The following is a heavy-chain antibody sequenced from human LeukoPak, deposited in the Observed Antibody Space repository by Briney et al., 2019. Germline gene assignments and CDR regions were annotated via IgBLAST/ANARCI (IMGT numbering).Heavy chain of an antibody. CDR3: ARDRNSGSSLDI. CDR1: GYTFTGYY. J-gene: IGHJ3*02. Sequence: ASVKVSCKSSGYTFTGYYIHWVRQAPGQGLEWMGWIYPYSSDTNYAQNFQGRVTMTRDTSISTAYMELSSLKSDDAAVYYCARDRNSGSSLDIWGQGTMLTVSS. CDR2: IYPYSSDT. V-gene: IGHV1-2*02. D-gene: IGHD6-6*01.